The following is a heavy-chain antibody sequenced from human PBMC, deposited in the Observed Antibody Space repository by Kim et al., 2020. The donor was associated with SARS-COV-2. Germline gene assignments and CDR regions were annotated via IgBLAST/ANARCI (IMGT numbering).Heavy chain of an antibody. V-gene: IGHV4-59*01. J-gene: IGHJ3*02. Sequence: PSLKRRVTISVDTSKNQFSLKLSSVTAADTAVYYCAREAYSSSPMGAFDIWGQGTMVTVSS. CDR3: AREAYSSSPMGAFDI. D-gene: IGHD6-6*01.